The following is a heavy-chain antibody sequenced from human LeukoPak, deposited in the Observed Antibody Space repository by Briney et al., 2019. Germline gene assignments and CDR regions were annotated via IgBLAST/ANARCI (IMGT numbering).Heavy chain of an antibody. J-gene: IGHJ4*02. CDR1: GYSISSGYY. CDR2: IYHSGST. V-gene: IGHV4-38-2*01. D-gene: IGHD1-26*01. Sequence: SETLSLTCAVSGYSISSGYYWGWIRQPPGKGLEWIGSIYHSGSTYYNPSLKSRVTISVDTSKNNFSLKLSSVTAADTAVYYCARSYSGSYLTPFDYWGQGTLVTVSS. CDR3: ARSYSGSYLTPFDY.